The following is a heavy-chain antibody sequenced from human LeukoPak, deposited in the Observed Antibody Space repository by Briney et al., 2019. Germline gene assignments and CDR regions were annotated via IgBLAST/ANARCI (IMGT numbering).Heavy chain of an antibody. V-gene: IGHV3-23*01. Sequence: GGSLRLSCVVSGFTFSSYAMSWVRQAPGKGLEWVSAISGTGGTTYYADSVKGRFTVSRDHAKNTMDLQLNSLRAEDTAVYFCARGHSSGNSYDAFDMWGLGTKVTVSS. CDR2: ISGTGGTT. J-gene: IGHJ3*02. D-gene: IGHD3-22*01. CDR3: ARGHSSGNSYDAFDM. CDR1: GFTFSSYA.